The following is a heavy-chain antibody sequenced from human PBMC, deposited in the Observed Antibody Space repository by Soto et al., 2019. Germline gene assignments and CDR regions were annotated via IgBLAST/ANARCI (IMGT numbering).Heavy chain of an antibody. Sequence: SQTLSLPCAISGDSVSSNSAAWNWIRRSPSRGLEWLGRTYYRSKWYNEYAVSVKSRIAINPDTSKNQFSLQLNSVTPEDTAVYYCARTSGHFDSWGQGTLVTVSS. J-gene: IGHJ4*02. CDR3: ARTSGHFDS. CDR2: TYYRSKWYN. V-gene: IGHV6-1*01. D-gene: IGHD6-19*01. CDR1: GDSVSSNSAA.